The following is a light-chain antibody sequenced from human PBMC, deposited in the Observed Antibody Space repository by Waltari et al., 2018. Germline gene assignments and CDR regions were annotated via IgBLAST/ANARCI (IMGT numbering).Light chain of an antibody. CDR3: QQSASYWT. Sequence: DIQMTQSPSTLSASLGDRVTITCRASQSISSWLAWYQQKPGKAPKVLIDDASTLESGVPSRFSGSGSGTEFTLTISSLQPDDFATYYCQQSASYWTFGQGTKVDIK. CDR1: QSISSW. V-gene: IGKV1-5*01. J-gene: IGKJ1*01. CDR2: DAS.